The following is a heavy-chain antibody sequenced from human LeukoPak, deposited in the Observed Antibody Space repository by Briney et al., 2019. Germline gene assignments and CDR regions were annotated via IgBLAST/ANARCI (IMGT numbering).Heavy chain of an antibody. CDR3: ARGWEVPFDY. J-gene: IGHJ4*02. Sequence: LSLTCAVSGGSISSGGYSWSWIRQPPGKGLEWVSYISSSGSTIYYADSVKGRFTISRDNAKNSLYLQMNSLRAEDTAVYYCARGWEVPFDYWGQGTLVTVSS. V-gene: IGHV3-11*01. CDR2: ISSSGSTI. D-gene: IGHD1-26*01. CDR1: GGSISSGGYS.